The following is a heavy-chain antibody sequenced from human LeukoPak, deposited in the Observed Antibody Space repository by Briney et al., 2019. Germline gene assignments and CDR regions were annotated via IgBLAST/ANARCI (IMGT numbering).Heavy chain of an antibody. V-gene: IGHV3-74*01. CDR3: MRAVPNTGSAGDYFDY. Sequence: QPGGSLRLSCAGSGFTFRSYWMHWVRQDPGKGLVWVARINGDGSSISYADSVKGRFTISRDNSKNALFLQLNSLRGEDTAVYYCMRAVPNTGSAGDYFDYWGQGTLVTVSS. CDR2: INGDGSSI. CDR1: GFTFRSYW. J-gene: IGHJ4*02. D-gene: IGHD6-13*01.